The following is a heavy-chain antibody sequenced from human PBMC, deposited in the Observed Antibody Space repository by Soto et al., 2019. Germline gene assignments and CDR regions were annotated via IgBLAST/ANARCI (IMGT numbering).Heavy chain of an antibody. CDR1: GGSISSSSYY. Sequence: QLQLQESGPGLVKPSETLSLTCTVSGGSISSSSYYWGWIRQPPGKGLEWIGSIYYSGSTYYNPCPKSRVTISVDTSKNQFSLKLSSVTAADTAVYYCARFLSVLALVDYWGQGTLVTVSS. CDR2: IYYSGST. D-gene: IGHD6-6*01. J-gene: IGHJ4*02. V-gene: IGHV4-39*01. CDR3: ARFLSVLALVDY.